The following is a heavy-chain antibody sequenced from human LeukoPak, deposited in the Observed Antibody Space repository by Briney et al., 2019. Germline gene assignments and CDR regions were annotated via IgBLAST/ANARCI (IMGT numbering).Heavy chain of an antibody. Sequence: ASVKVSCKASGYTFAGYYMHWVRQAPGQGLEWMGWINPNSGGTNYAQKFQGRVTMTRDTSISTAYMELSRLRSDDTAVDYCERVPAGPLWEVHRLDYWGQGTLVTVSS. J-gene: IGHJ4*02. CDR3: ERVPAGPLWEVHRLDY. CDR1: GYTFAGYY. V-gene: IGHV1-2*02. D-gene: IGHD1-26*01. CDR2: INPNSGGT.